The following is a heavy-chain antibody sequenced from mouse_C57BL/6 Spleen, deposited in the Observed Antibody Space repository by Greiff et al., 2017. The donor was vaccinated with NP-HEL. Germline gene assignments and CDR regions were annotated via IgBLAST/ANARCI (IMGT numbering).Heavy chain of an antibody. CDR3: ARSKGYARFAY. V-gene: IGHV1-26*01. CDR2: INPNNGGT. D-gene: IGHD2-2*01. CDR1: GYTFTDYY. J-gene: IGHJ3*01. Sequence: VQLQQSGPELVKPGASVKISCKASGYTFTDYYMNWVKQSHGKSLEWIGDINPNNGGTSYNQKFKGKATLTVDKSSSTAYMELRSLTSEDSAVYYCARSKGYARFAYWGQGTLVTVSA.